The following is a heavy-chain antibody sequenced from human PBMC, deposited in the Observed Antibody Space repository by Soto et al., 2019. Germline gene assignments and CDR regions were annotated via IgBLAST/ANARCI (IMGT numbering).Heavy chain of an antibody. J-gene: IGHJ4*02. D-gene: IGHD6-13*01. Sequence: ASVKVSCKASGYSFASFSIHWVRQAPGQRLEYMGWINAGNGYTTYSQKFQDRVTITRDTSASTAYMELGSLRSEDTAIYYCARASDSNFDYWGQGTLVTVSS. CDR1: GYSFASFS. CDR3: ARASDSNFDY. CDR2: INAGNGYT. V-gene: IGHV1-3*01.